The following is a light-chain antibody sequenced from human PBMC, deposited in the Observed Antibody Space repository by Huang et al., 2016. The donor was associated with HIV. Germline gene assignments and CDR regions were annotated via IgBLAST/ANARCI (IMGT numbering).Light chain of an antibody. CDR1: QSISRY. Sequence: DIQMTQSPSSLSASVGDRIIITCRASQSISRYLNWYQQMPGKAPQLLIYSTSNLHGGVPPRFSGSGSGTHFTLTISGLQPEDSATYFCQQSFRAPRTFGQGTRLEI. CDR3: QQSFRAPRT. CDR2: STS. J-gene: IGKJ2*01. V-gene: IGKV1-39*01.